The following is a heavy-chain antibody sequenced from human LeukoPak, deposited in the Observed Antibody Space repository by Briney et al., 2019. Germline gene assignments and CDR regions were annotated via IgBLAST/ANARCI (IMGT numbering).Heavy chain of an antibody. D-gene: IGHD3-22*01. J-gene: IGHJ4*02. CDR1: GGTFSSYA. CDR2: IIPIFGTA. V-gene: IGHV1-69*13. CDR3: ARDRFYYDSSGYYSYWDY. Sequence: SVTVSCKASGGTFSSYAISWVRQAPGQGLEWMGGIIPIFGTANYAQKFQGRVTITADESTSTAYMELSSLRSEDTAVYYCARDRFYYDSSGYYSYWDYWGQGTLVTVSS.